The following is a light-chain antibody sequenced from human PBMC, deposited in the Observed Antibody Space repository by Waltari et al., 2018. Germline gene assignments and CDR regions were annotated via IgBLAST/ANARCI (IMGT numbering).Light chain of an antibody. CDR2: EGN. V-gene: IGLV2-23*01. CDR3: FSYAGSNTFYV. CDR1: SSDLGNYNL. J-gene: IGLJ1*01. Sequence: QSALTQPASVSGSPGQSITISCSGSSSDLGNYNLVSWYQQHPGKAPKLVIYEGNKRPSGVSARFSGSKSDNTASLTISGLQAEDEADYYCFSYAGSNTFYVFATGTKVTVL.